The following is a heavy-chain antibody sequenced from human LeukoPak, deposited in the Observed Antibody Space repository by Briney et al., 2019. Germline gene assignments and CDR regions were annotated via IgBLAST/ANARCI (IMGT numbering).Heavy chain of an antibody. CDR2: IIPIFGTA. CDR3: ARDQDYCGGDCYSGDYYYYGMDV. J-gene: IGHJ6*02. D-gene: IGHD2-21*02. CDR1: GGTFSSYA. V-gene: IGHV1-69*13. Sequence: GASVKVSCKASGGTFSSYAISWVRQAPGQGLEWMGGIIPIFGTANYAQKFQGRVTITADESTSTAYMELSSLRSEDTAVYYCARDQDYCGGDCYSGDYYYYGMDVWGQGTTVTVSS.